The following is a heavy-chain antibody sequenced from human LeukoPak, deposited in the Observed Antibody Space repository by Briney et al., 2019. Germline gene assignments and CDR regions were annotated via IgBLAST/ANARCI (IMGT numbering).Heavy chain of an antibody. CDR3: SSGGLGNRLGY. Sequence: SETLSLTCAVYGGSFSGYFWSWIRQPPGKGLEWIGEISQSGSINYKPSLKSRVTMSVDTSTNHFSLRLSSVTVADTAVYYCSSGGLGNRLGYWGQGTLVTVSS. CDR2: ISQSGSI. D-gene: IGHD3/OR15-3a*01. J-gene: IGHJ4*02. CDR1: GGSFSGYF. V-gene: IGHV4-34*01.